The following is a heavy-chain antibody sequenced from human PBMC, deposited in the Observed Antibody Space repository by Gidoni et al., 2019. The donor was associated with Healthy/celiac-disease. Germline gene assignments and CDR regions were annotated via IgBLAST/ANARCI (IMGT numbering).Heavy chain of an antibody. CDR3: ARVWMATKLRYYFDY. Sequence: TFSSYAISWVRQAPVQGLEWMGGIIPIFGTANYAQKFQGRVTITADESTSTAYMELSSLRSEDTAVYYCARVWMATKLRYYFDYWGQGTLVTVSS. V-gene: IGHV1-69*01. D-gene: IGHD5-12*01. CDR2: IIPIFGTA. CDR1: TFSSYA. J-gene: IGHJ4*02.